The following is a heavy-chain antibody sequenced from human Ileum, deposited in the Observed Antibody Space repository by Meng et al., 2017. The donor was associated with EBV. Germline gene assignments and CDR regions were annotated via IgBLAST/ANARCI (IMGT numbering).Heavy chain of an antibody. Sequence: VPRAQWCEGLFRPSETLSPTGAVYGGSFSVYYWTWIRQPPGKGLAWIGEINHRGGAFYHPSLKSRVTMSIDTSKNQFSLKLNSVTAADTAVYYCASHPGGNSQYYSSGDDYWGQGALVTVSS. J-gene: IGHJ4*02. V-gene: IGHV4-34*01. CDR1: GGSFSVYY. CDR2: INHRGGA. D-gene: IGHD3-22*01. CDR3: ASHPGGNSQYYSSGDDY.